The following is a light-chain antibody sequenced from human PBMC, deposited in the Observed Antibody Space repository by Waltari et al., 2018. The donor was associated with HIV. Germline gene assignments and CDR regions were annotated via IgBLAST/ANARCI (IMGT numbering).Light chain of an antibody. CDR3: CSYAGSSTLL. CDR2: EVT. CDR1: SNDVGRYNL. V-gene: IGLV2-23*02. Sequence: QSALTQPASVSGSPGQSITISYTGTSNDVGRYNLVSWYQHHPGKAPKLLIFEVTKRPSGVSNRFSASKSGNTASLTISGLQAEDEADYYCCSYAGSSTLLFGGGTKLSVL. J-gene: IGLJ2*01.